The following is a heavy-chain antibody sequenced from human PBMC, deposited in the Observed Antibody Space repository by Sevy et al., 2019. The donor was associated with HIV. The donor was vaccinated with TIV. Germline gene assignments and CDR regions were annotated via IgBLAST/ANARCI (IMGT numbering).Heavy chain of an antibody. CDR2: IYYSGST. D-gene: IGHD6-6*01. V-gene: IGHV4-39*01. Sequence: SETLSLTCSVSGDTISSNSHYWDWIRQPPGKGLEWIGSIYYSGSTYYNPSLKSRVTISVDTSKNQFSLKLSSVTAADTAVYYCASRPAYSGMDVWGQGTTVTVSS. J-gene: IGHJ6*02. CDR1: GDTISSNSHY. CDR3: ASRPAYSGMDV.